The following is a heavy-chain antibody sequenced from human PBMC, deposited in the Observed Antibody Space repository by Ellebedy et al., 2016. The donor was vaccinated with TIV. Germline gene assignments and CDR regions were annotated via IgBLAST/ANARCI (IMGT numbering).Heavy chain of an antibody. V-gene: IGHV4-39*01. D-gene: IGHD3-3*01. Sequence: SETLSLTCTVSGGSISGSGFYWGWIRQPPGKGLECIGTIYYSGSTYYKTSLKSRVIISVDTSKNQFSLRLSSVTAADTAVYYCARQRSYDFWSGYYADYWGQGTLVTVSS. J-gene: IGHJ4*02. CDR3: ARQRSYDFWSGYYADY. CDR1: GGSISGSGFY. CDR2: IYYSGST.